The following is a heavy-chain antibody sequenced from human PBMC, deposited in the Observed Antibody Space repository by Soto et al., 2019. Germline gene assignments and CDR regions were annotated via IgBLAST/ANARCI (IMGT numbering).Heavy chain of an antibody. V-gene: IGHV1-2*04. Sequence: GASVKVSCKASGYTFTGYYMHWVRQAPGQGLEWMGWINPNSGGTNYAQKFQGWVTMTRDTSISTAYMELSRLRSDDTAVYYCARGIAAAGYYMDVWGKGTTVTVSS. D-gene: IGHD6-13*01. CDR3: ARGIAAAGYYMDV. CDR2: INPNSGGT. J-gene: IGHJ6*03. CDR1: GYTFTGYY.